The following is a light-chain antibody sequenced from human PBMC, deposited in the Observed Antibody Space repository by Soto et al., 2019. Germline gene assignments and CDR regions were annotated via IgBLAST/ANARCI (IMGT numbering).Light chain of an antibody. J-gene: IGKJ2*01. V-gene: IGKV3-20*01. Sequence: EIVLTQSPGTLSLSPGGRATLSCRASQSISTKYLAWYQQKPGQAPRLLISAASSRATGIPDRLSGSGSGTDFTLTISRLEPEDFAVYYCQEYGSSPPLYTFGQGTKLEIK. CDR1: QSISTKY. CDR2: AAS. CDR3: QEYGSSPPLYT.